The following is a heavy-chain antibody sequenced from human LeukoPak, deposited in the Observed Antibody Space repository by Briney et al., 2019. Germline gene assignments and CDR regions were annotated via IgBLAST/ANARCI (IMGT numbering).Heavy chain of an antibody. CDR2: ISGSGGST. D-gene: IGHD3-22*01. J-gene: IGHJ4*02. V-gene: IGHV3-23*01. Sequence: GGSLRLSCAASGFTVSSNYMSWVRQAPGKGLEWVSAISGSGGSTYYADSVKGRFTISRDNSKNTLYLQMNSLRAEDTAVYYCAKHGGSGYYYVVDYWGQGTLVTVSS. CDR3: AKHGGSGYYYVVDY. CDR1: GFTVSSNY.